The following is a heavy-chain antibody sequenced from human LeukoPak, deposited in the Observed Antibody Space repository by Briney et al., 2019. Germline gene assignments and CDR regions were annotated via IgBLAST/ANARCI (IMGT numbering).Heavy chain of an antibody. CDR2: IYHSGST. CDR1: GGSISSGGYS. V-gene: IGHV4-30-2*01. Sequence: SETLSLTCAVSGGSISSGGYSWSWIRPPPGKGLEWIGYIYHSGSTYYNPSLKSRVTISVDRSKNQFSLKLSSVTAADTAVYYCARDRCSGGSCYSLWFDPWGQGTLVTVSS. D-gene: IGHD2-15*01. CDR3: ARDRCSGGSCYSLWFDP. J-gene: IGHJ5*02.